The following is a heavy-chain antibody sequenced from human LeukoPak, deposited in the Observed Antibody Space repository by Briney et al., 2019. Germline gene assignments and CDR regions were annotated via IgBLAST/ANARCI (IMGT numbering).Heavy chain of an antibody. CDR2: INPNSDGT. CDR1: GYTFTDYY. Sequence: ASVKASCKASGYTFTDYYIHWVRQAPGQGLEWMGWINPNSDGTSYAQKFHGRVTMTRDTSISAAYMELRSLTSDDTALYFCARGLGNHFNSWGQGTLVTVSS. D-gene: IGHD1-14*01. V-gene: IGHV1-2*02. J-gene: IGHJ4*02. CDR3: ARGLGNHFNS.